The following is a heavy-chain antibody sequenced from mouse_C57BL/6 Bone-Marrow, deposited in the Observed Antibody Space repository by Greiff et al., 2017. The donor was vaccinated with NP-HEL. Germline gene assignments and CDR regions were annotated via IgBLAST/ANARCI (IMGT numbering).Heavy chain of an antibody. CDR2: ILPGSGST. CDR1: GYTFTGYW. J-gene: IGHJ2*01. D-gene: IGHD2-4*01. CDR3: ARWGDDYDVKYYFDY. V-gene: IGHV1-9*01. Sequence: VKLMESGAELMKPGASVKLSCKATGYTFTGYWIEWVKQRLGHGLEWIGEILPGSGSTNYNEKFKGKATFTADTSSNTAYMQLSSLTTEDSAIYYCARWGDDYDVKYYFDYWGQGTTLTVSS.